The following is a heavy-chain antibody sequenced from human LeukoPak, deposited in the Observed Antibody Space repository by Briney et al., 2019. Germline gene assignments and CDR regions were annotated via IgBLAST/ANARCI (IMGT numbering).Heavy chain of an antibody. J-gene: IGHJ6*03. Sequence: SVKVSCKASGGTFSSYAISWVRQAPGQGLEWMGGIIPIFGTANYAQKFQGRVTITADESTSTAYMELSSLRSEDTAVYYCARDNTMIEHMDVWGKGTTVTVSS. CDR3: ARDNTMIEHMDV. V-gene: IGHV1-69*13. CDR1: GGTFSSYA. CDR2: IIPIFGTA. D-gene: IGHD3-22*01.